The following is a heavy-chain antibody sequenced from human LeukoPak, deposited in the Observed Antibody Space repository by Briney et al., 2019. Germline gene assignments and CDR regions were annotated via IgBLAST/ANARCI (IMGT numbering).Heavy chain of an antibody. Sequence: GGSLRLSCAASGFTFSSYAMSWVRQAPGKGLEWVSAISRSGGSTYYADSVKGRFTISRDNSKNPLYLQMNSLRAEDTAVYYCAREAGDSDAFDIWGEGTMVTVSS. CDR1: GFTFSSYA. CDR3: AREAGDSDAFDI. V-gene: IGHV3-23*01. J-gene: IGHJ3*02. D-gene: IGHD3-10*01. CDR2: ISRSGGST.